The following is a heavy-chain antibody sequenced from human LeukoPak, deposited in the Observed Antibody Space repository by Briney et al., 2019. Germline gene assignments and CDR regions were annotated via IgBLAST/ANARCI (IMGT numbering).Heavy chain of an antibody. CDR2: IIPIFGIA. CDR3: ARDTRITMVRGVIKSYYFDY. V-gene: IGHV1-69*04. D-gene: IGHD3-10*01. CDR1: GGTFSSYA. J-gene: IGHJ4*02. Sequence: SVKVSCKASGGTFSSYAISWVRQAPGQGLEWMGRIIPIFGIANYAQKFQGRVTITADKSTSTAYMELSSLRSEDTAVYYSARDTRITMVRGVIKSYYFDYWGQGTLVTVSS.